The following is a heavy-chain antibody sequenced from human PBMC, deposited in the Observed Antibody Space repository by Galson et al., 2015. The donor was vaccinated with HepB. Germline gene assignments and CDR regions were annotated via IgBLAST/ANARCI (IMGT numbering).Heavy chain of an antibody. D-gene: IGHD2-15*01. CDR3: ARGTYSNGGFSFLIDY. Sequence: SLRLSCAASGFTFSSHALHWVRQTPGKGPEWVAIISPDGTSDDSADSLKGRFTISRDSSKNTLYLQMNTVGPEDTAIYHCARGTYSNGGFSFLIDYWGQGTLVTVSS. J-gene: IGHJ4*02. CDR1: GFTFSSHA. CDR2: ISPDGTSD. V-gene: IGHV3-30*03.